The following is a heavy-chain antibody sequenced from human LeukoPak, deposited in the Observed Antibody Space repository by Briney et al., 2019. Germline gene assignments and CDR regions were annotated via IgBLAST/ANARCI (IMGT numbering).Heavy chain of an antibody. CDR2: INPNSGGT. V-gene: IGHV1-2*02. J-gene: IGHJ4*02. Sequence: ASVKVSCKASGYTFTGYDMHWVRQAPGQGLEWMGWINPNSGGTNYAQKFQGRVTMTRDTSISTAYMELSRLRSDDTAVYYCARDLFPPYSSSWFPSDYWGQGTLVTVSS. CDR3: ARDLFPPYSSSWFPSDY. CDR1: GYTFTGYD. D-gene: IGHD6-13*01.